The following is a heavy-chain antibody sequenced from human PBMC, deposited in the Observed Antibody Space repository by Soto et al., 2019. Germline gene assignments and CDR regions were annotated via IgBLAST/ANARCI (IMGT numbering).Heavy chain of an antibody. CDR3: ANYPRGEDAFDI. CDR2: ISGSGGST. Sequence: PGGSLRLSCAASGFTFSSYAMSWVRQAPGKGLEWVSAISGSGGSTYYADSVKGRFTISRDNSKNTLYLQMNSLRAEDTAVYYCANYPRGEDAFDIWGQGTMVTVSS. J-gene: IGHJ3*02. V-gene: IGHV3-23*01. D-gene: IGHD3-16*01. CDR1: GFTFSSYA.